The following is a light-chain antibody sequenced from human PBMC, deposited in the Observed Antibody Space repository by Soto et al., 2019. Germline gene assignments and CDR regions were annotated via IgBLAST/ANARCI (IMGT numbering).Light chain of an antibody. Sequence: EVVMTQSPATLSLSPGERATLSCRASQSVSSSYLAWYQQKPGQAPRLLIHGASSRATGIPDRFSGSGSGTDFTLTISRLEPEDFAVYYCQQYGSSSFTFGQGTRLEIK. V-gene: IGKV3-20*01. CDR1: QSVSSSY. J-gene: IGKJ5*01. CDR3: QQYGSSSFT. CDR2: GAS.